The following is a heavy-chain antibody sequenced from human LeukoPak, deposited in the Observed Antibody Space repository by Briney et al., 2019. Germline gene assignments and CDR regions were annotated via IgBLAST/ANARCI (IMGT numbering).Heavy chain of an antibody. J-gene: IGHJ3*02. Sequence: SETLSLTCTVSGGSISSYYWSWIRQPPGKGLEWIGDIYYSGSTIYNPSLKSRVTLSVDTSKNQFSLKLSSVTAADTAVYYCARHRKCGGSCYSPHDAFDIWGQGTMVTVSS. CDR2: IYYSGST. V-gene: IGHV4-59*08. CDR1: GGSISSYY. D-gene: IGHD2-15*01. CDR3: ARHRKCGGSCYSPHDAFDI.